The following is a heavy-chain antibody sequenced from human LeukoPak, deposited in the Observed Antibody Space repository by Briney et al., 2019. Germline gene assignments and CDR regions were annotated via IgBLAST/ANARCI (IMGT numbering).Heavy chain of an antibody. CDR1: GYTFTSYG. CDR2: ISAYNGNT. CDR3: ARDRAGGDTTPFDY. D-gene: IGHD2-21*02. V-gene: IGHV1-18*01. Sequence: ASVKVSCKASGYTFTSYGVSWVRQAPGQGLEWMGWISAYNGNTNYAQKLQGRVTMTTDTSTSTAYMELRSLRSDDTAVYYCARDRAGGDTTPFDYWGQGPLVTVSS. J-gene: IGHJ4*02.